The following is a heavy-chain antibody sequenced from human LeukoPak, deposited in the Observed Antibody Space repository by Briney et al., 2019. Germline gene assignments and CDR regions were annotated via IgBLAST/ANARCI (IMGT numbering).Heavy chain of an antibody. J-gene: IGHJ4*02. CDR3: ATLTGYISSWYVRVRPEFDY. D-gene: IGHD6-13*01. V-gene: IGHV3-48*03. CDR1: GFTFSIYE. Sequence: GGSLRLSCAASGFTFSIYEMNWVRQAPGKGLEWVSYISISGSNIYYTDYVKCRFTISRDNAKNSLYLQMNSLRAEDTAVYYGATLTGYISSWYVRVRPEFDYWGRGTVVTVSS. CDR2: ISISGSNI.